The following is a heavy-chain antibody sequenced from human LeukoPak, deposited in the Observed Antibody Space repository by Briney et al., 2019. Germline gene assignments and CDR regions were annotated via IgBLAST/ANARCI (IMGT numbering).Heavy chain of an antibody. CDR2: INPNSGGT. J-gene: IGHJ5*02. CDR3: ARDLIRFGFGENWFDP. CDR1: GYTFTGYY. Sequence: ASVKVSCEASGYTFTGYYMHWVRQAPGQGLEWMGWINPNSGGTNYAQKFQGRVTMTRDTSISTAYMELSRLRSDDTAVYYCARDLIRFGFGENWFDPWGQGTLVTVSS. V-gene: IGHV1-2*02. D-gene: IGHD3-16*01.